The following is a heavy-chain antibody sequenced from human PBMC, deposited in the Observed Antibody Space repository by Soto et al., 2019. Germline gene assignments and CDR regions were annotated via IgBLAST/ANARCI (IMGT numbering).Heavy chain of an antibody. Sequence: QVQLVQSGAEVKKPGASVKVSCKASGYTFTSYGISWVRQAPGQGLEWMGWISDYNGNTNNAQKPQGRVTMTTDTSTRTAYMELRIMKSYATDVYYCARMGDYGVYGGGYYYYYMDVWCKGNTVTVSS. J-gene: IGHJ6*03. CDR1: GYTFTSYG. CDR2: ISDYNGNT. V-gene: IGHV1-18*01. D-gene: IGHD4-17*01. CDR3: ARMGDYGVYGGGYYYYYMDV.